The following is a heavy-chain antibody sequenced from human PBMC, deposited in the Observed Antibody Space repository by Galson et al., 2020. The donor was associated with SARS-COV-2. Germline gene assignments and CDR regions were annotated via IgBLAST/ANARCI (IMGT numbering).Heavy chain of an antibody. CDR2: ISSSSSYI. V-gene: IGHV3-21*01. CDR3: ARDRWYYYGSGTNYYYYYGMDV. J-gene: IGHJ6*02. Sequence: GESLKISCAASGFTFSSYSMNWVRQAPGKGLEWVSSISSSSSYIYYADSVKGRFTISRDNAKNSLYLQMNSLRAEDTAVYYCARDRWYYYGSGTNYYYYYGMDVWGQGTTVTVSS. CDR1: GFTFSSYS. D-gene: IGHD3-10*01.